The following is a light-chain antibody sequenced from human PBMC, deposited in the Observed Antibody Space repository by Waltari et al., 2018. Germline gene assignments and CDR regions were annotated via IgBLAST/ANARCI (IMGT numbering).Light chain of an antibody. CDR1: RSTIGTNR. CDR3: AAWDDSLSGLV. J-gene: IGLJ3*02. V-gene: IGLV1-44*01. Sequence: QSVLTQSPPASGTPGQRVTISCSGSRSTIGTNRVTWYQQLPGPAPKLLIYGHNRRPTGVPDRFSGSKSGSSASLAISGLQSEDEADYYCAAWDDSLSGLVFGGGTKVTVL. CDR2: GHN.